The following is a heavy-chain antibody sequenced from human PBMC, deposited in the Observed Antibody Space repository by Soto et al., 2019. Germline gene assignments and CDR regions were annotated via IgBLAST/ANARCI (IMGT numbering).Heavy chain of an antibody. CDR3: ARVRGYCSSTSCPYYFDY. V-gene: IGHV4-59*01. J-gene: IGHJ4*02. D-gene: IGHD2-2*01. CDR1: GGSISSYY. Sequence: SETLSLTCTVSGGSISSYYWSWIRQPPGKGLEWIGYIYYSGSTNYNPSLKSRVTISVDTSKNQFSLKLSSVTAADTAVYYCARVRGYCSSTSCPYYFDYWGQGTLVTVSS. CDR2: IYYSGST.